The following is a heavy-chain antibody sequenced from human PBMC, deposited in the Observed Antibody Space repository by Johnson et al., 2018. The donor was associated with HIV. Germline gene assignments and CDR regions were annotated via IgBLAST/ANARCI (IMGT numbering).Heavy chain of an antibody. J-gene: IGHJ3*02. Sequence: VQLVESGGGLVQPGRSLRLSCAASGFTFDDYAMHWVRQAPGKGLEWVGRIKSKTDGGTTYYGDSVKGRFTISRDNSKNSLYLQMNSLTAEDTALYYCARESLLITPRRDDAFDIWGQGTMVTVSS. CDR2: IKSKTDGGTT. D-gene: IGHD6-6*01. CDR3: ARESLLITPRRDDAFDI. V-gene: IGHV3-23*04. CDR1: GFTFDDYA.